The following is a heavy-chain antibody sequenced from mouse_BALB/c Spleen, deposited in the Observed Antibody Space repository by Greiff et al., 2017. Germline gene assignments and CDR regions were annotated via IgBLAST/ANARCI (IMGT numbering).Heavy chain of an antibody. Sequence: VQLQQSGAELAKPGASVKMSCKASGYTFTSYWMHWVKQRPGQGLEWIGYINPSTGYTEYNQKFKDKATLTADKSSSTAYMQLSSLTSEDSAVYYCARYYYGDYWGQGTTLTVSS. CDR3: ARYYYGDY. CDR2: INPSTGYT. V-gene: IGHV1-7*01. CDR1: GYTFTSYW. J-gene: IGHJ2*01.